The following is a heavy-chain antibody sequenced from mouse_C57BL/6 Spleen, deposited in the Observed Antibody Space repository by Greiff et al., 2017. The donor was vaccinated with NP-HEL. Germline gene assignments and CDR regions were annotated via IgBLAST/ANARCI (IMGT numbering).Heavy chain of an antibody. V-gene: IGHV1-72*01. D-gene: IGHD1-1*01. CDR3: ARWVIYYYGNGYFDV. Sequence: QVHVKQPGAELVKPGASVKLSCKASGYTFTSYWMHWVKQRPGRGLEWIGRIDPNSGGTKYNEKFKSKATLTVDKPSSTAYMQLSSLTSEDSAVYYCARWVIYYYGNGYFDVWGTGTTVTVSS. CDR1: GYTFTSYW. CDR2: IDPNSGGT. J-gene: IGHJ1*03.